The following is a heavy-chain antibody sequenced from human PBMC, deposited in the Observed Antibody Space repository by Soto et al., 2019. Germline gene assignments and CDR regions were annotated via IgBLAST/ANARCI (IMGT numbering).Heavy chain of an antibody. J-gene: IGHJ6*02. CDR3: TLSYGDSYYYYYGMDV. V-gene: IGHV5-51*01. Sequence: RESLNISCVGSGFSFSLYTVGWVRQVPGKGLEWMGVIHPGDSDTIYSPSFQGQVTISADKSISTAYLQWSSLKASDTAMYYCTLSYGDSYYYYYGMDVWGQGTTVTVSS. CDR2: IHPGDSDT. D-gene: IGHD4-17*01. CDR1: GFSFSLYT.